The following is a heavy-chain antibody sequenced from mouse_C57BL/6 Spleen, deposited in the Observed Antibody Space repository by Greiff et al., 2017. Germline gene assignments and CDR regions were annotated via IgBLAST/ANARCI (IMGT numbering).Heavy chain of an antibody. D-gene: IGHD1-1*01. V-gene: IGHV1-69*01. Sequence: QVQLQQPGAELVMPGASVKLSCKASGYTFTSYWMNWVKQRPGQGLEWIGEIDPSDSYTNYNQKFKGKSTLTVDKSSSTAYMQLSSLTSEDSAVYYCARSRNYYYGSSFDYWGQGTTLTVSS. J-gene: IGHJ2*01. CDR1: GYTFTSYW. CDR2: IDPSDSYT. CDR3: ARSRNYYYGSSFDY.